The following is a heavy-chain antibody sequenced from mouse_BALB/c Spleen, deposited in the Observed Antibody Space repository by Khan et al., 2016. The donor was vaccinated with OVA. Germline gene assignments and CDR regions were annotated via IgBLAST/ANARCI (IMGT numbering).Heavy chain of an antibody. CDR2: ISNGGSYT. CDR3: ARHRFTTPTAWFAY. D-gene: IGHD2-12*01. V-gene: IGHV5-6*01. Sequence: EVELVESGGDLVKPGGSLNLSCEASGFTFSSYGMSWLRQTPDKRLVWVATISNGGSYTYYPDSVKGRLTISRDNAKNNLYLQMSSLKSEDTAMYYCARHRFTTPTAWFAYWGKGTLVTVSA. J-gene: IGHJ3*01. CDR1: GFTFSSYG.